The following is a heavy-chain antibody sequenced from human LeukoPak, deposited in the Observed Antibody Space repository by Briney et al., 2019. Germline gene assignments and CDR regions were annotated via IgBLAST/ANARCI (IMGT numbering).Heavy chain of an antibody. CDR3: ARLEEDLTLGVAGYWFVP. Sequence: GESLKISCKGSGYSFTSYWIGWVRQMPGKGLEWMGIIYPGDSDTGYSPSFQGQVTISADKSISTAYLQWSSLKASDTAMYYCARLEEDLTLGVAGYWFVPWGQGTLVTVS. CDR1: GYSFTSYW. CDR2: IYPGDSDT. D-gene: IGHD3-16*01. V-gene: IGHV5-51*01. J-gene: IGHJ5*02.